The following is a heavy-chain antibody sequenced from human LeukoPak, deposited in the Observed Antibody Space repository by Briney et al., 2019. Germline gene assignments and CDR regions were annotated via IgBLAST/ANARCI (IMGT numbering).Heavy chain of an antibody. J-gene: IGHJ6*02. D-gene: IGHD2-15*01. CDR3: ARSHCSGGSCYPRIVYYYGMDV. CDR2: IIPIFGTA. Sequence: SVKVSCKAPGGTFSSYAISWVRQAPGQGLEWMGGIIPIFGTANYAQKFQGRVTITADESTSTAYMELSSLRSEDTAVYYCARSHCSGGSCYPRIVYYYGMDVWGQGTTVTVSS. V-gene: IGHV1-69*13. CDR1: GGTFSSYA.